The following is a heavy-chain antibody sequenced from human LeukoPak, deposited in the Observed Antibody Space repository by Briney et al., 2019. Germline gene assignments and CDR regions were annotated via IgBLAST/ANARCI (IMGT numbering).Heavy chain of an antibody. Sequence: PSETLSLTCTVSGGSISSSSYYWGWIRQPPGKGLEWIGSIYYSGSTYYNPSLKSRVTISVDTSKNQFSLKLSSVTAADTAVYYCARDRNGAFDIWGQGTMVTASS. V-gene: IGHV4-39*02. CDR3: ARDRNGAFDI. D-gene: IGHD1-14*01. CDR2: IYYSGST. CDR1: GGSISSSSYY. J-gene: IGHJ3*02.